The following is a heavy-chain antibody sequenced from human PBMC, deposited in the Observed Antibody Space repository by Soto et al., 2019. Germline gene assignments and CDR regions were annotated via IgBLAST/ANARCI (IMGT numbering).Heavy chain of an antibody. D-gene: IGHD6-19*01. CDR3: AHIVVAGLGYYFDY. CDR1: GFSLSSTRMA. Sequence: QITLKESGPTLVKPTQTLTLTCTFSGFSLSSTRMAVGWIRQPPGKALEWLALIYWDDDKRYSPFLKSRLTITKDTSKDQLVLTLANMDPVDTARYYCAHIVVAGLGYYFDYRGQGTLVTVSS. V-gene: IGHV2-5*02. J-gene: IGHJ4*02. CDR2: IYWDDDK.